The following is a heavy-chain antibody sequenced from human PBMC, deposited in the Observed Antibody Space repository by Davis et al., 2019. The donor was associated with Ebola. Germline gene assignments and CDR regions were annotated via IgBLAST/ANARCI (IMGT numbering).Heavy chain of an antibody. J-gene: IGHJ5*02. CDR3: ARVVGANWFDP. Sequence: GESLKISCKGSGYTFTSYGISWVRQAPGQGLEWMGWISAYNGNTNYAQKLQGRVTMTTDTSTSTAYMELRSLRSDDTAVYYCARVVGANWFDPWGQGTLVTVSS. V-gene: IGHV1-18*01. CDR1: GYTFTSYG. CDR2: ISAYNGNT. D-gene: IGHD1-26*01.